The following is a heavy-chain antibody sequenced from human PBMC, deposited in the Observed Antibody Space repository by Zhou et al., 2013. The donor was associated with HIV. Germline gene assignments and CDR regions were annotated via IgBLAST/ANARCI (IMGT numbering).Heavy chain of an antibody. Sequence: QVQLVQSGAEVKKPGSSVKVSCKASGGTFSSYAISWVRQAPGQGLEWMGGIIPVFGTANYAQNFQGRVTITADESTTTAYMEMSSLRSEDTAVYYCARDSAFYGNYEDSSYYYANWFDPWGQGTPVTVSS. D-gene: IGHD3-22*01. V-gene: IGHV1-69*12. CDR3: ARDSAFYGNYEDSSYYYANWFDP. CDR2: IIPVFGTA. J-gene: IGHJ5*02. CDR1: GGTFSSYA.